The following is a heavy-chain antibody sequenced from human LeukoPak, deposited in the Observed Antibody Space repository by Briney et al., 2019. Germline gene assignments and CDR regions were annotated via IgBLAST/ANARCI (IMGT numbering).Heavy chain of an antibody. CDR2: ICSSGSTI. D-gene: IGHD2-2*02. Sequence: PGGSLRLSCAASGFTFSDYYMSWIRQAPGKGLEWVSYICSSGSTIYYADPVKGRFTISRDNAKNSLYLQMNSLRAEDTAVYYCARRLGGRYCSSTSCHIDYWGQGTLVTVSS. V-gene: IGHV3-11*01. CDR1: GFTFSDYY. CDR3: ARRLGGRYCSSTSCHIDY. J-gene: IGHJ4*02.